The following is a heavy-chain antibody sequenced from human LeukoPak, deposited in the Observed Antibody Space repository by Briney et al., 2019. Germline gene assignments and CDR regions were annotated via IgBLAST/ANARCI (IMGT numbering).Heavy chain of an antibody. D-gene: IGHD3-22*01. V-gene: IGHV3-23*01. CDR2: ISGSGGST. J-gene: IGHJ4*02. Sequence: GGSLRLSCAASGFTFSDAWMSWVRQAPGKGLEWVSAISGSGGSTYYADSVKGRFTISRDNSKNTLYLQMNSLRAEDTAVYYCAKITMIVVANFLDYWGQGTLVTVSS. CDR1: GFTFSDAW. CDR3: AKITMIVVANFLDY.